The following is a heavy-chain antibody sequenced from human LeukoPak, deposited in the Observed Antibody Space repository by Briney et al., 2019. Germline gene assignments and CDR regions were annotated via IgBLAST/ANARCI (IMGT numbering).Heavy chain of an antibody. CDR1: GFTFSSYA. Sequence: GGSLRLSCSASGFTFSSYAMHWVRQAPGKGLEYVSGIVSNGGSPYYADSVKGRFTISRDNSKNTVYLQMSSLRAEDTAVYYCVKGHEPDHYGSGIDAFDIWGQGTMVTVSS. CDR2: IVSNGGSP. D-gene: IGHD3-10*01. CDR3: VKGHEPDHYGSGIDAFDI. J-gene: IGHJ3*02. V-gene: IGHV3-64D*09.